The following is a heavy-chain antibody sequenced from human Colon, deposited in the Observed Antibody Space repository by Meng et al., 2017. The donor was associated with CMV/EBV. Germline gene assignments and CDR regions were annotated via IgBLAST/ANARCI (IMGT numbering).Heavy chain of an antibody. CDR3: ARLQPDNYFDS. Sequence: GGSLRLSCAASGFSFTTYYMAWVRLAPGQGLEWISHISGSGRTISYADSVKGRFTISRDSAKSSLYLQMGSLRAEDTAVYFCARLQPDNYFDSWGPGVLVTVSS. J-gene: IGHJ4*02. V-gene: IGHV3-11*01. CDR1: GFSFTTYY. CDR2: ISGSGRTI. D-gene: IGHD4-11*01.